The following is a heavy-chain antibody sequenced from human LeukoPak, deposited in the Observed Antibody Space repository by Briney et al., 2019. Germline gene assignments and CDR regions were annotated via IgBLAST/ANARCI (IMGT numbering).Heavy chain of an antibody. J-gene: IGHJ4*02. Sequence: GASVKVSCKASGYTFTGYYMHWVRQAPGQGLEWMGWINPNSGGTNYAQKFQGRVTMTRDTSISTAYMELSRLRSDDTAVYYCARDLPGDYDFWSGLLGYWGQGTLVTVSS. V-gene: IGHV1-2*02. CDR1: GYTFTGYY. D-gene: IGHD3-3*01. CDR2: INPNSGGT. CDR3: ARDLPGDYDFWSGLLGY.